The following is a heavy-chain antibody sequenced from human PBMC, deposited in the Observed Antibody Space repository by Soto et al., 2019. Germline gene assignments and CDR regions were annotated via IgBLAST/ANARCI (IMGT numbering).Heavy chain of an antibody. Sequence: EVQLVESGGGLVKPGGSLRLACAASGFTFSNAWMSWVRQAPGKGLEWVGRIKSKTDGGTTDYAAPVKGRFTISRDDSKNTLYLQMNILKSEDTAVYYCTTVPSVVVVPAASGRYYYYGMDVWGQGTTVTVSS. CDR2: IKSKTDGGTT. D-gene: IGHD2-2*01. V-gene: IGHV3-15*01. CDR3: TTVPSVVVVPAASGRYYYYGMDV. J-gene: IGHJ6*02. CDR1: GFTFSNAW.